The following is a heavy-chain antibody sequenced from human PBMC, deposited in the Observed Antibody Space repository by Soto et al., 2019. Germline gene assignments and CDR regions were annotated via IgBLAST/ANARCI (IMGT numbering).Heavy chain of an antibody. CDR3: ARDLAGYCSSTSCPPPYYYYKDV. V-gene: IGHV1-3*01. Sequence: QVPLVQSGAEVKKPGASVKVSCKASGYTFTSYAMHWVRQAPGQRLEWMGWINAGNGNTKYSQKFQGRVTITRDTSASTAYMELSSLRSEDTAVYYCARDLAGYCSSTSCPPPYYYYKDVWGKGTTVTVSS. CDR1: GYTFTSYA. J-gene: IGHJ6*03. CDR2: INAGNGNT. D-gene: IGHD2-2*01.